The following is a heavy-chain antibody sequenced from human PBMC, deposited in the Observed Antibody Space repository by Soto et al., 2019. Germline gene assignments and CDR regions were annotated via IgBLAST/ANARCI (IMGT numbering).Heavy chain of an antibody. V-gene: IGHV3-11*06. CDR1: GFTFSDSS. Sequence: QVQLVESGGGLVRPGESLRLSCAASGFTFSDSSMNWIRQAPGKGLEWVSYISSGTSYTNYADSVKGRFTISRDNAKNSLFLHMNSLRAADTAVYYCARSVVSSTRFDPWAQGTLVTVSS. CDR3: ARSVVSSTRFDP. CDR2: ISSGTSYT. D-gene: IGHD6-13*01. J-gene: IGHJ5*02.